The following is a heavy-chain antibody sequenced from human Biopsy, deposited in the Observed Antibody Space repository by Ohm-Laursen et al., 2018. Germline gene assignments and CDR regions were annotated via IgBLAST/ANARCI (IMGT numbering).Heavy chain of an antibody. CDR2: ISPSSAYT. J-gene: IGHJ4*02. CDR1: GFNFDTYA. CDR3: AKDWTSQYYYDTMDDY. D-gene: IGHD3-22*01. V-gene: IGHV3-23*01. Sequence: SLRLSCAASGFNFDTYAMSWVRQAPGGGLECVSIISPSSAYTYYGDSVKGRFTISRDNSRNILYLQMNSLRAEDTAIYYCAKDWTSQYYYDTMDDYWGQGTLVTVSS.